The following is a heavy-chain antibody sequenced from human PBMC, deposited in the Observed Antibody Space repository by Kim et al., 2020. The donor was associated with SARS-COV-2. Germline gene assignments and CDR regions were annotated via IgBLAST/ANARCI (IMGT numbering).Heavy chain of an antibody. CDR2: GRN. V-gene: IGHV3-23*01. Sequence: GRNYYEASGRGRFTVSRDNYRNSLYLQMNGLRAEDTAIYYCATGIYGSFPHWGRGTLVTVSS. CDR3: ATGIYGSFPH. D-gene: IGHD2-15*01. J-gene: IGHJ4*02.